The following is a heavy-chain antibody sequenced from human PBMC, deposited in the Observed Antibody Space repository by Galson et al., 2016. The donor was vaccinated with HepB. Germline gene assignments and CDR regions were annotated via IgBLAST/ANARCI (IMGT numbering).Heavy chain of an antibody. J-gene: IGHJ3*02. V-gene: IGHV3-53*01. CDR1: GVTVSSEY. CDR2: IYRGGNT. D-gene: IGHD5-18*01. Sequence: SLRLSCAKSGVTVSSEYMTWVRQAPGKGLEWISLIYRGGNTYYADSVRGRFTASRDDSKNTLYLQMNYLRADDTAVYFCATVGGNTYGLRTDGFDIWGQGTMVTVYS. CDR3: ATVGGNTYGLRTDGFDI.